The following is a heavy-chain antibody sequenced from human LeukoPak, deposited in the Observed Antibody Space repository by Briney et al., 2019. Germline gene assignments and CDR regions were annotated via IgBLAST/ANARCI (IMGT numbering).Heavy chain of an antibody. Sequence: GGSLRPSCAVSGFTFSTSAMHWVRQAPGKGLEYVSAISSNGGRTYYANSVKGRFTISRDNSKNTVFLQMGSLRTEDMAVYYCARGEPDCAGDCPYWYLDLWGRGTLVTVSS. CDR2: ISSNGGRT. CDR1: GFTFSTSA. V-gene: IGHV3-64*01. CDR3: ARGEPDCAGDCPYWYLDL. J-gene: IGHJ2*01. D-gene: IGHD2-21*02.